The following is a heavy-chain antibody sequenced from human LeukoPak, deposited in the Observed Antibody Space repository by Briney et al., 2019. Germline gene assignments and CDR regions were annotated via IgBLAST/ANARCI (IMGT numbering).Heavy chain of an antibody. V-gene: IGHV3-23*01. CDR3: AKEEMVRGIYDY. D-gene: IGHD3-10*01. Sequence: GGSLRLSGAASGFTLSSYAMSWVRQAPGKGLEWVSAISGSGGSTYYADSVKGRFTISRDNSKNTLYLQMNSLRAEDTAVYYCAKEEMVRGIYDYWGQGTLVTVSS. CDR2: ISGSGGST. CDR1: GFTLSSYA. J-gene: IGHJ4*02.